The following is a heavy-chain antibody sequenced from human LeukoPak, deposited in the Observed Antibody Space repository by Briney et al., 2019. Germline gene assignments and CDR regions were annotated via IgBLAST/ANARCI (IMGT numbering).Heavy chain of an antibody. CDR3: ARGHGSN. CDR2: TKQDGTES. V-gene: IGHV3-7*04. Sequence: PGGSLRLSCAASGFTFSTAWMGWVRQGPGEGLEWVANTKQDGTESQYVDTVRGRFTISRDNSKNSLFLQMNSLTTEDTAMYYCARGHGSNWGQGALVAVSS. CDR1: GFTFSTAW. J-gene: IGHJ4*02.